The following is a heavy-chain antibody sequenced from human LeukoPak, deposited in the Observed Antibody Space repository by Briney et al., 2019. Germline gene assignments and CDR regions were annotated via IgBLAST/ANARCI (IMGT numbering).Heavy chain of an antibody. Sequence: SETLSLTCTVSGGSLSSYYWSWIRQPPGKGLEWIGYIYYSGSTNYHLSLKTRVTISVDSSKNQFSLKLSSVTAADTAVYYCARAGAYYYDSSGYSGGNWFDPWGQGTLVTVSS. D-gene: IGHD3-22*01. J-gene: IGHJ5*02. CDR3: ARAGAYYYDSSGYSGGNWFDP. CDR2: IYYSGST. V-gene: IGHV4-59*01. CDR1: GGSLSSYY.